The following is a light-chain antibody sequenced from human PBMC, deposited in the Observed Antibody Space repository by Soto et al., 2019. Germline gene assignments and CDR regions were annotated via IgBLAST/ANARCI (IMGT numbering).Light chain of an antibody. V-gene: IGLV1-51*02. CDR3: GTWDSSLSVHV. J-gene: IGLJ1*01. CDR1: SSNIGNNY. CDR2: ENN. Sequence: QSVLTQPPSVSAAPGQKVTISCSGSSSNIGNNYVSWYQQLPGTAPKLLIYENNKRPSGIPDRFSGSKSGTSATLGITGLQTGDEADFYCGTWDSSLSVHVFGTGTEVTVL.